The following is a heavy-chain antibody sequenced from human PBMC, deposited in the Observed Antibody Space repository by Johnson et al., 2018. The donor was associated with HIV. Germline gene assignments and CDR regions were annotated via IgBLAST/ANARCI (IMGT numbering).Heavy chain of an antibody. CDR3: AKDRDSSSRNDAFDI. CDR2: IRYDGSNK. CDR1: GFTFSDYY. D-gene: IGHD6-6*01. V-gene: IGHV3-30*02. J-gene: IGHJ3*02. Sequence: QVQLVESGGGLVKPGGSLRLSCAASGFTFSDYYMSWIRQAPGKGLEWVAFIRYDGSNKYYADSVKGRFTISRDNSKNTLYLEMNSLRAEDTAVYYCAKDRDSSSRNDAFDIWGQGTMVTVSS.